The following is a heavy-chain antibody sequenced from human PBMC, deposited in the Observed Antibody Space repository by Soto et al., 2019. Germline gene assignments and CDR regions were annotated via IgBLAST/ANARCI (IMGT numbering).Heavy chain of an antibody. Sequence: SETLSLTCAVSGYSISSGYYWGWIRQPPGKGLEWIGSIYHSGSTYYNPYLKSRVTISVDTSKNQFSLKLSSVTAAGRAVYYCGRDLGTPHYYDSRGYEVGNWFDPWGQGTRVTVSS. CDR3: GRDLGTPHYYDSRGYEVGNWFDP. D-gene: IGHD3-22*01. V-gene: IGHV4-38-2*02. CDR1: GYSISSGYY. CDR2: IYHSGST. J-gene: IGHJ5*02.